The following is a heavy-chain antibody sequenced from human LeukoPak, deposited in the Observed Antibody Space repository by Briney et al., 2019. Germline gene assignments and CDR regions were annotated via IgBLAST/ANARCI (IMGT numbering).Heavy chain of an antibody. CDR1: GFTFSTYG. D-gene: IGHD3-22*01. CDR3: ARGPAYYYDSSGYGGFDY. Sequence: GSLRLSCAASGFTFSTYGMHRVRQAPGKGLEWVAFIRYDGSNKYYADSVKGRFTISRDNSKNTLYLQMNSLRAEDTAVYYCARGPAYYYDSSGYGGFDYWGQGTLVTVSS. V-gene: IGHV3-30*02. CDR2: IRYDGSNK. J-gene: IGHJ4*02.